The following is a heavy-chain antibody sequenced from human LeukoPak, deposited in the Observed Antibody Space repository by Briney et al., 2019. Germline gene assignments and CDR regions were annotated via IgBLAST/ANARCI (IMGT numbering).Heavy chain of an antibody. V-gene: IGHV3-11*01. CDR1: GFTFSDYY. Sequence: TGGSLRLSCAASGFTFSDYYMSWVRQAPGKGLEWVSYITSSGSSTYYADSVKGRFTISRDNAKKSLYLQMNSLRAEDTAVYYCARFRDTAALYYFDYWGQGTLVTVSS. J-gene: IGHJ4*02. D-gene: IGHD6-25*01. CDR3: ARFRDTAALYYFDY. CDR2: ITSSGSST.